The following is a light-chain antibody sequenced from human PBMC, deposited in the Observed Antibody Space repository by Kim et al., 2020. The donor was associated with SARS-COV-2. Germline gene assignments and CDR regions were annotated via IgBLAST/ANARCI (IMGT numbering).Light chain of an antibody. Sequence: QPVLTQSPSASASLGASVKLTCTLSSGHSSYAIAWHQQQPEKGPRYLMKLNSDGSHSKGDGIPDRFSGSSSGAARYLTISSLQSEDEADYYCQTWGTGIGVFGGGTKLTVL. CDR1: SGHSSYA. J-gene: IGLJ3*02. V-gene: IGLV4-69*01. CDR3: QTWGTGIGV. CDR2: LNSDGSH.